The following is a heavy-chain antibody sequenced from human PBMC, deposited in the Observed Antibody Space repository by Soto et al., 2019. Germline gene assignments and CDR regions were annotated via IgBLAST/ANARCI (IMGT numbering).Heavy chain of an antibody. CDR3: ARVSVVVIAGGCFDP. Sequence: PSETLSLTCTVSGGSISSYYWSWIRQPPGKGLEWIGYIYYSGSTNYNPSLKSRVTISVDTSKNQFSLKLSSVTAADTAVYYCARVSVVVIAGGCFDPWGQGTLVTVS. CDR1: GGSISSYY. J-gene: IGHJ5*02. D-gene: IGHD3-22*01. CDR2: IYYSGST. V-gene: IGHV4-59*01.